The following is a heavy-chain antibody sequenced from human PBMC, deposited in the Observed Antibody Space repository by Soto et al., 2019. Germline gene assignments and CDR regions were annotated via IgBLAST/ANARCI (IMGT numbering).Heavy chain of an antibody. CDR2: IIPIFGTA. J-gene: IGHJ6*02. CDR3: ARAGSWYPLYYYYYGMDV. CDR1: GGTFSSYA. Sequence: SVKVSCKASGGTFSSYAISWVRQAPGQGLEWMGGIIPIFGTANYAQKFQGRVTITADESTSTAYMELSSLRSEDTAVYYCARAGSWYPLYYYYYGMDVWGQGTTVTVS. V-gene: IGHV1-69*13. D-gene: IGHD6-13*01.